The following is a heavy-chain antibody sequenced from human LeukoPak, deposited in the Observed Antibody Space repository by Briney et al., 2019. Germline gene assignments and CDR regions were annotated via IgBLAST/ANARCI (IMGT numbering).Heavy chain of an antibody. Sequence: PGGSLRLSCAASGFTFSSYWMHWVRQAPEKGLVWVSHINSDGSSTSYADSVKGRFTISRDNAKNSLYLQMSSLRAEDTAVYYCARDMPIFGVVHDYWGQGTLVTVSS. CDR1: GFTFSSYW. V-gene: IGHV3-74*01. CDR2: INSDGSST. D-gene: IGHD3-3*01. J-gene: IGHJ4*02. CDR3: ARDMPIFGVVHDY.